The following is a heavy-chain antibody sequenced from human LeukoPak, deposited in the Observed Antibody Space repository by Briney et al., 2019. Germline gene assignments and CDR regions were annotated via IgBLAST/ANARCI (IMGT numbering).Heavy chain of an antibody. CDR2: IYDSGST. Sequence: SSQTLSLTCTVSGGSISNYYWSWIRQPPGKELEWIGYIYDSGSTNYNPSLKSRVTISVDTSKNQFSLKLSSVTASETAVYYCARDLEFGYWGPGTLVTVSS. CDR1: GGSISNYY. V-gene: IGHV4-59*01. J-gene: IGHJ4*02. CDR3: ARDLEFGY.